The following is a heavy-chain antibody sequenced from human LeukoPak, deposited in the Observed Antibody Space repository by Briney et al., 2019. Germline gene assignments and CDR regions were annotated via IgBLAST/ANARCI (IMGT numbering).Heavy chain of an antibody. D-gene: IGHD3-9*01. CDR3: ARHRVSDVLRYFDWSNPPFFDY. V-gene: IGHV4-39*01. Sequence: SETLSLTCTVSGDSISSSSYYWGWIRQPPGKGLEWIGSIYYSGSTYYNPSLKSRVTISVDTSKNQFSLKLSSVTAADTAVYYRARHRVSDVLRYFDWSNPPFFDYWGQGTLVTVSS. CDR1: GDSISSSSYY. J-gene: IGHJ4*02. CDR2: IYYSGST.